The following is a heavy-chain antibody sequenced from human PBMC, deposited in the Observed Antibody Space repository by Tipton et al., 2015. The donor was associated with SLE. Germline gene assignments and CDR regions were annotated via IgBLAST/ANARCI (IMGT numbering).Heavy chain of an antibody. CDR3: ARRTSGYAPDY. V-gene: IGHV4-39*07. J-gene: IGHJ4*02. CDR2: IDYSGRT. Sequence: TLSLTCTVSGGSITSSGFYWGWFRQPPGKGLEWFGSIDYSGRTYYTPSLKSQLTISVDTSENQFSLKLNSVTAADTAFYYCARRTSGYAPDYWGQGTLVTVSS. D-gene: IGHD5-12*01. CDR1: GGSITSSGFY.